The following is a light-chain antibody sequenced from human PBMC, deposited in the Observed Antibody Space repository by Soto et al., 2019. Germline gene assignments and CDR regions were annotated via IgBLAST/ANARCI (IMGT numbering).Light chain of an antibody. V-gene: IGKV3-11*01. CDR1: QTVHNS. CDR3: QQRAAWPIT. Sequence: EIVLTQSPATLSLSPGERATLSCRASQTVHNSLLWHQQKPGQAPRVLIYDASNRAPGIPPRFSGSGSGTDFTLTISSLEPEDFAVYYCQQRAAWPITFGQGTRLEIK. J-gene: IGKJ5*01. CDR2: DAS.